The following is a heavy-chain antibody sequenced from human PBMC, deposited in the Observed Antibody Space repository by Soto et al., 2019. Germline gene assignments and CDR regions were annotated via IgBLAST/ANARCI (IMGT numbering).Heavy chain of an antibody. Sequence: PGESLKISCKGSGYIFNNNWIGWVRQMPGKGLEWMGIIHPGDSDTRYSPSFQGQVTISADKSISTAYLQWSSLKASDTAMYYCARRSYDSSGYYSPFSPFDYWGQGTLVTVSS. J-gene: IGHJ4*02. CDR1: GYIFNNNW. V-gene: IGHV5-51*01. D-gene: IGHD3-22*01. CDR3: ARRSYDSSGYYSPFSPFDY. CDR2: IHPGDSDT.